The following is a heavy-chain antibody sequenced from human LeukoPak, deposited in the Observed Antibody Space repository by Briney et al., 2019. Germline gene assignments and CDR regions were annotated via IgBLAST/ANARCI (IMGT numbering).Heavy chain of an antibody. CDR2: MYYSGST. D-gene: IGHD1-26*01. Sequence: GSLRLSCAASGFTFSSYSMNWVRQAPGKGLEWIGYMYYSGSTNYNPSLKSRVTISVDTSKNQFSLKLSSVTAADTAVYYCASLYSGSYDTGSFDYFNYWGQGTLVTVSS. J-gene: IGHJ4*02. CDR1: GFTFSSYS. V-gene: IGHV4-59*01. CDR3: ASLYSGSYDTGSFDYFNY.